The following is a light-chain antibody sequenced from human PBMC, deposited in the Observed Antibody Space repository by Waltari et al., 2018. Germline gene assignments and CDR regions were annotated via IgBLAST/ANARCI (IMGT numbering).Light chain of an antibody. Sequence: QSVLTQPPSVSGAPGQRVTFSCTGSSSNIGSAYDVNWYQQVPGTAPKSLIYDYINRPSGVPDRFPGSKSGTSASQAITGLQAEDEADYYCQSYDISLSGWVFGGGTKLTVL. CDR3: QSYDISLSGWV. J-gene: IGLJ3*02. CDR1: SSNIGSAYD. CDR2: DYI. V-gene: IGLV1-40*01.